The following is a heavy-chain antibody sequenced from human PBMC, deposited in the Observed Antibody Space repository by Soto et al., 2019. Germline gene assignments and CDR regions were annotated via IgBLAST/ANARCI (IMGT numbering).Heavy chain of an antibody. CDR3: AKERPYSSSSHYYFDY. D-gene: IGHD6-6*01. Sequence: EVQLLESGGGLVQPGGSLRLSCAASGFTFSSYAMSWVRQAPGKGLEWVSAISGSGGSTYYADSVKGRFTISRDNSKNTLYLQMNSLRAEDTAVYYCAKERPYSSSSHYYFDYWGQGTLVTVSS. J-gene: IGHJ4*02. V-gene: IGHV3-23*01. CDR1: GFTFSSYA. CDR2: ISGSGGST.